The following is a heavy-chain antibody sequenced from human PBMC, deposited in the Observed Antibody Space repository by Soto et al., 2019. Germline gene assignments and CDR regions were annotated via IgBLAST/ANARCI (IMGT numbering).Heavy chain of an antibody. CDR3: ARHGVDRYYGMDV. CDR1: GYSFTSYW. CDR2: IYPGDSDT. D-gene: IGHD2-15*01. V-gene: IGHV5-51*01. J-gene: IGHJ6*02. Sequence: RGESLKISCKGSGYSFTSYWIGWVRQMPGKGLEWMGIIYPGDSDTRYSPSFQGQVTISADKSISTAYLQWSSLKASDTAMYYCARHGVDRYYGMDVWGQGTTVTVSS.